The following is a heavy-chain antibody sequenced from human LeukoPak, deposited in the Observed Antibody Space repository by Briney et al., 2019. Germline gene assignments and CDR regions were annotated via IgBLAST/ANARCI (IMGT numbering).Heavy chain of an antibody. D-gene: IGHD1-26*01. J-gene: IGHJ6*03. Sequence: GGSLRLSCAASGFTFSSSEMNWVRQAPGKGLEWVSYIDSSAGTIYYADSVKGRFTIFRDNAKNSLYMQMNSLRAEDTAVYYCARTIRSVGLYYYYYYYMDVWGKGTTVTISS. CDR1: GFTFSSSE. CDR3: ARTIRSVGLYYYYYYYMDV. CDR2: IDSSAGTI. V-gene: IGHV3-48*03.